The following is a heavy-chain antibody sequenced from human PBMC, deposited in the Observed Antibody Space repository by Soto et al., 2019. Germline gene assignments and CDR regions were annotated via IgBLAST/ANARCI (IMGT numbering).Heavy chain of an antibody. D-gene: IGHD3-22*01. CDR3: AKAKFYYDSSPYDS. CDR2: ISYDGRNK. CDR1: GFSLSTYG. V-gene: IGHV3-30*18. Sequence: QVQLVESGGGVVQPGRSLRLSCVVSGFSLSTYGMYWVRQAPGKGLEWVAVISYDGRNKYYADSVKGRFTISRDMAKNTLNLQMNSLRLEDTAMYYCAKAKFYYDSSPYDSWGQGTLVTVSS. J-gene: IGHJ4*02.